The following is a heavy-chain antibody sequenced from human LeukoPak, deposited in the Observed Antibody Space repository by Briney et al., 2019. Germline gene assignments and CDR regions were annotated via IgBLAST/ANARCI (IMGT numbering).Heavy chain of an antibody. CDR2: IYYSGST. V-gene: IGHV4-39*01. CDR3: ARLRGLGPSDVFDI. J-gene: IGHJ3*02. Sequence: NPSETLSLTCTVSGGSISSSSYYWGWIRQPPGKGLEWIGSIYYSGSTYYNPSLKSRVTISVDTSKNQFPLKLSSVTAADTAVYYCARLRGLGPSDVFDIWGQGTMVTVSS. CDR1: GGSISSSSYY. D-gene: IGHD2-15*01.